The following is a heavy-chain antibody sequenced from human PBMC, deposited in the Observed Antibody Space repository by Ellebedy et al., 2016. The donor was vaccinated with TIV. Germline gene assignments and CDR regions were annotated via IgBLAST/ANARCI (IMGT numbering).Heavy chain of an antibody. J-gene: IGHJ4*02. V-gene: IGHV4-4*01. D-gene: IGHD5-18*01. Sequence: MPGGSLRLSCAVSGGSISSSNWWSWVRQPPGKGMEWIGEIYHSGSTNYNPSLKSRVTISVDTSKNQFSLKLSSVTAADTAVYFCAREGRDTAMGLDYWGQGTLVTVSS. CDR2: IYHSGST. CDR3: AREGRDTAMGLDY. CDR1: GGSISSSNW.